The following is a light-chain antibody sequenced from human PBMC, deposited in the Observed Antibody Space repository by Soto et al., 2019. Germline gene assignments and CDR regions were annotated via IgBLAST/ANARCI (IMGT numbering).Light chain of an antibody. CDR1: QSVLYSSNNKNY. CDR2: WAS. CDR3: QQCYSSPYT. Sequence: DIVMTQSPDSLAVSLGERATINCKSSQSVLYSSNNKNYLAWYQQKPGQPPKLLIYWASTQESGVPDRFSGSGSGTDFTLTIRSLQAEDVAVFSCQQCYSSPYTFGQGTKLEIK. V-gene: IGKV4-1*01. J-gene: IGKJ2*01.